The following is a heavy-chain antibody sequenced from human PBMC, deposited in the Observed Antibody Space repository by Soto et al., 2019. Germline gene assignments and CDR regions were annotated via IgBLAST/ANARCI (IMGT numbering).Heavy chain of an antibody. J-gene: IGHJ5*02. D-gene: IGHD2-8*01. Sequence: QLVESGGGLVQPGGSLRLSVEASGFAFITYSMNWVRQAQGKGLEWVSYISFSSTTIFYADSVRGRFTISRDNAKNSLYLQMNTLRDEDTAVYYCARDNGMAGSFDPWGQGTLVTVSS. CDR3: ARDNGMAGSFDP. CDR1: GFAFITYS. CDR2: ISFSSTTI. V-gene: IGHV3-48*02.